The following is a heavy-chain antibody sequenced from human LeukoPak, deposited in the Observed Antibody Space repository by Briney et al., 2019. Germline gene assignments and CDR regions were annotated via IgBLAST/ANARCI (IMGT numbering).Heavy chain of an antibody. CDR3: AKDLSPLGYERLPFDY. J-gene: IGHJ4*02. Sequence: PGGSLRLSCAASGFTFSSYAMSWVRQAPGKGLEWVSAISGSGGSTYYADSVKGRFTISRDNSKNTLYLQMNSLRAEDTAVYYCAKDLSPLGYERLPFDYWGQGTLVTVSS. V-gene: IGHV3-23*01. CDR2: ISGSGGST. CDR1: GFTFSSYA. D-gene: IGHD1-1*01.